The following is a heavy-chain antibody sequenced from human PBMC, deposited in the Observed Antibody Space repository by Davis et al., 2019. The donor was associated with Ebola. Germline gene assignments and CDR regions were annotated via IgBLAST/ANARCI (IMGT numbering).Heavy chain of an antibody. D-gene: IGHD6-19*01. CDR1: GYIFNSYT. CDR2: IHTNSCTP. V-gene: IGHV7-4-1*02. J-gene: IGHJ1*01. Sequence: ASVKVSCKASGYIFNSYTMKWVRQAPGQGLDWMGWIHTNSCTPTFPQGLTGRFDFSLDTTVNTAYLQITSLRGEETAIYYCARAPSSSDWEEEYFQHWGQGTLVTVSS. CDR3: ARAPSSSDWEEEYFQH.